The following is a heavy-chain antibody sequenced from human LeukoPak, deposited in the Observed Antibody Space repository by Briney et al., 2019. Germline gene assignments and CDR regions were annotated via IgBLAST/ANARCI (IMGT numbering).Heavy chain of an antibody. V-gene: IGHV3-48*04. CDR2: ISSSSSTI. J-gene: IGHJ4*02. Sequence: GGSLRLSCAATGFTFSSYSMNWVRQAPGKGLECVSYISSSSSTIYYADSVKGRFTISRDNAKNSLYLQMNSLRAEDTAVYYCARDQGNYYDSSGSDYSGQGTLVTVSS. CDR3: ARDQGNYYDSSGSDY. D-gene: IGHD3-22*01. CDR1: GFTFSSYS.